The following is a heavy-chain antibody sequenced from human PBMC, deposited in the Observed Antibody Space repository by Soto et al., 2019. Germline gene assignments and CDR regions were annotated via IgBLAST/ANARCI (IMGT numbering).Heavy chain of an antibody. CDR2: IWYDGSNK. V-gene: IGHV3-33*01. CDR1: GFTFSSYG. D-gene: IGHD5-12*01. Sequence: PGGSLRLSCAASGFTFSSYGMHWGRQAPGKGLEWVAVIWYDGSNKYYADSVKGRFTISRDTSKNTLYLQMNSLRAEDTAVYYCARDREGTGNDLTFDYWGQGALVTVSS. CDR3: ARDREGTGNDLTFDY. J-gene: IGHJ4*02.